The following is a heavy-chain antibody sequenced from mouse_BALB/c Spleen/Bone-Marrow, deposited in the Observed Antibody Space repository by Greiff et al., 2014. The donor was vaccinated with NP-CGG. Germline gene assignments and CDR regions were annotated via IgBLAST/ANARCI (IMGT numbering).Heavy chain of an antibody. CDR2: INPESSTI. V-gene: IGHV4-1*02. Sequence: EVQVVESGGGLVQPGGSLKLSCAASGFDFSRYWMSWVRQAPGKGLEWIGEINPESSTINYTPSLKDKFIISRDNAKNTLYLQMSKVRSEDTALYYCARLNYYGNLLVWGAGTTVTVSS. D-gene: IGHD1-1*01. J-gene: IGHJ1*01. CDR1: GFDFSRYW. CDR3: ARLNYYGNLLV.